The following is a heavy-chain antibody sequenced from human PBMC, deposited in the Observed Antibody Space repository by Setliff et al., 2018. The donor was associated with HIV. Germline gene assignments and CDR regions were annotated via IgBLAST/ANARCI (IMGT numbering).Heavy chain of an antibody. J-gene: IGHJ4*02. D-gene: IGHD3-3*01. CDR2: ISYSGSP. V-gene: IGHV4-59*11. Sequence: SETLSLTCTISGGSITSHYWSWIRQPPGKGLEWIGFISYSGSPNSNPSLKSRVTISVDTSKNQFSLKLSSVTAADTAVYYCARGFLSIFGVVSYFDYWGQGTLVTVSS. CDR3: ARGFLSIFGVVSYFDY. CDR1: GGSITSHY.